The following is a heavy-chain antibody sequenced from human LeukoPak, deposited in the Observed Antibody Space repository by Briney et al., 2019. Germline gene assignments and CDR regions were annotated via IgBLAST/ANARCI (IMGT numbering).Heavy chain of an antibody. D-gene: IGHD6-19*01. V-gene: IGHV4-59*01. CDR3: ARGSGWYYY. CDR1: GGSISSYY. J-gene: IGHJ4*02. Sequence: SETLSLTCTVSGGSISSYYWSWIRQPPGKGLEWIGYIYYSGSTNYNPSLKSRVTISVDTSKNQFSLKLSSVTAADTAVYYCARGSGWYYYWGQGALVTVSS. CDR2: IYYSGST.